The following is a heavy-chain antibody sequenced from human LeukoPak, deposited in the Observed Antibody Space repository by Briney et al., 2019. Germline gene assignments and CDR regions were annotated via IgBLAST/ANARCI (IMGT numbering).Heavy chain of an antibody. V-gene: IGHV4-38-2*02. CDR2: IYHSGST. Sequence: SETLSLTCTVSGYSISSGYYWGWIRQPPGKGLEWIGSIYHSGSTYYNPSLKSRVTISVDTSKNQFSLKLSSVTAADTAVYYCARDRHNWNYVFNWFDPWGQGTLVTVPS. J-gene: IGHJ5*02. D-gene: IGHD1-7*01. CDR3: ARDRHNWNYVFNWFDP. CDR1: GYSISSGYY.